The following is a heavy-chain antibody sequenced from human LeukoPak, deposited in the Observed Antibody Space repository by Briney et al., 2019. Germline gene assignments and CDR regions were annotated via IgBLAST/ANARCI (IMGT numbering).Heavy chain of an antibody. CDR3: GREISGTFERGGGAFDI. J-gene: IGHJ3*02. V-gene: IGHV4-30-4*01. Sequence: PSQTLSLTCTVSGGSISSGDYYWSWIRQPPGKGLEWIGYIYYSGSTYYNPSLKSRVTISVDTSKNQFSLKLSSVTAADTAVYYCGREISGTFERGGGAFDIWGQGTMVTVSS. CDR2: IYYSGST. CDR1: GGSISSGDYY. D-gene: IGHD2-2*01.